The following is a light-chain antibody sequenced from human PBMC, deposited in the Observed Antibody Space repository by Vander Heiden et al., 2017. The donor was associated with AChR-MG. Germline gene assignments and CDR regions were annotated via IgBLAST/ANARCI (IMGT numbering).Light chain of an antibody. Sequence: EIVMTQSPATLSVSPGERATLSCRASQSVSSNLAWYQQKPGQAPRLLIYGASTRATGIPARFSGSGSGTEFTLTISSLQSEDFAVYYCQQYNNWPLLTFAGETKVEIK. CDR3: QQYNNWPLLT. CDR2: GAS. J-gene: IGKJ4*01. CDR1: QSVSSN. V-gene: IGKV3-15*01.